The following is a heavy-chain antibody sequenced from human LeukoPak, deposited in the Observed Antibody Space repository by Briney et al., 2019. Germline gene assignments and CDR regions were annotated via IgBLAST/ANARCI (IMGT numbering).Heavy chain of an antibody. CDR3: AGHYGSGSYYKLPDY. Sequence: ASVKVSCKASGGTFSSYAISWVRQAPGQGLEWMGGIIPLFGTANYAQKFQGRVTITADESTSTAYMELSSLRSEDTAVYYCAGHYGSGSYYKLPDYWGQGTLVTVSS. CDR2: IIPLFGTA. CDR1: GGTFSSYA. D-gene: IGHD3-10*01. V-gene: IGHV1-69*01. J-gene: IGHJ4*02.